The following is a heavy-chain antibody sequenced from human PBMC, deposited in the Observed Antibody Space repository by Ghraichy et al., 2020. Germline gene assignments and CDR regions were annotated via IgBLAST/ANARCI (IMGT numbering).Heavy chain of an antibody. J-gene: IGHJ1*01. D-gene: IGHD3-3*01. V-gene: IGHV4-34*01. CDR1: GGSFSGYY. CDR3: ARGPLRFLRSVHSSAEYFQH. Sequence: SETLSLTCAVYGGSFSGYYWSWIRQPPGKGLEWIGEINHSGSTNYNPSLKSRVTISVDTSKNQFSLKLSSVTAADTAVYYCARGPLRFLRSVHSSAEYFQHWGQGTLVTVSS. CDR2: INHSGST.